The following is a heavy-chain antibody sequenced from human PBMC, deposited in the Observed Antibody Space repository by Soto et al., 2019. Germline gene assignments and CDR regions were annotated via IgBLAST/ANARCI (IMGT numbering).Heavy chain of an antibody. J-gene: IGHJ6*02. D-gene: IGHD2-21*01. CDR1: GYSFTSYW. Sequence: PGESLKISCNGSGYSFTSYWISWVRQMPGKGLEWMGRIDPSDSYTNYSPSFQGHVTISADKSISTAYLQWSSLKASDTAMYYCARNKYSRYYYYGMDVWGQGTKVTVYS. CDR3: ARNKYSRYYYYGMDV. CDR2: IDPSDSYT. V-gene: IGHV5-10-1*01.